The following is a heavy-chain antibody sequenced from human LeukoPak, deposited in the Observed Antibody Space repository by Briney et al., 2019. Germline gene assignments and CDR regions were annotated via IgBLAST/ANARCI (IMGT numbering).Heavy chain of an antibody. D-gene: IGHD5-18*01. J-gene: IGHJ6*02. CDR3: ARAESGGYSYGSGYYYGMDV. CDR1: GGSISSYY. V-gene: IGHV4-59*01. Sequence: SETLSLTCAVSGGSISSYYWSWIRQPPGKGLEWIGYIYYSGSTNYNPSLKSRVTISVDTSKNQFSLKLSSVTAADTAVYYCARAESGGYSYGSGYYYGMDVWGQGTTVTVSS. CDR2: IYYSGST.